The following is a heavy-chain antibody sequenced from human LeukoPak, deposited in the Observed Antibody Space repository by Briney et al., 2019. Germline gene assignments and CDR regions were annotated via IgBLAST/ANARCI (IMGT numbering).Heavy chain of an antibody. V-gene: IGHV3-48*01. Sequence: GGSLRLSCAASGFTFSSYSMNWVRQAPGKGLEWVSYISSSSSTIYYADSVKGRSTISRDNAKNSLYLQMNSLRAEDTAVYYCARDDRDGYNWDAFDIWGQGTMVTVSS. D-gene: IGHD5-24*01. CDR1: GFTFSSYS. CDR3: ARDDRDGYNWDAFDI. J-gene: IGHJ3*02. CDR2: ISSSSSTI.